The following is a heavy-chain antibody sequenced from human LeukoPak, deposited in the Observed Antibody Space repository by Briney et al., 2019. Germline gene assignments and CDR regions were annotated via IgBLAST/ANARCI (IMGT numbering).Heavy chain of an antibody. V-gene: IGHV3-30-3*01. Sequence: GGSLRLSCAASGFTFSSYAMHWVRQAPGKGLEWVAVISYDGSNKYYADSVKGRFTISRDNSKNTLYLQMNSLRAEHTAVYYCAREPSSSIPGYFDYWGQGTLVTVSS. CDR1: GFTFSSYA. J-gene: IGHJ4*02. CDR3: AREPSSSIPGYFDY. D-gene: IGHD6-13*01. CDR2: ISYDGSNK.